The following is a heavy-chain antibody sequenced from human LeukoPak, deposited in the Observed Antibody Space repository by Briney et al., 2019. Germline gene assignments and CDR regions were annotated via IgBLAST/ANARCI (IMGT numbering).Heavy chain of an antibody. D-gene: IGHD6-6*01. CDR1: GFTFSSYS. CDR2: ISSSSSYI. CDR3: ARDSRKQLVYEYASGPADY. J-gene: IGHJ4*02. V-gene: IGHV3-21*01. Sequence: GGSLRLSCAASGFTFSSYSMNWIRQAPGKGLEWVSSISSSSSYIYYADSVKGRFTISRDNAENSLYLQMNSLRAEDTAVYYCARDSRKQLVYEYASGPADYWGQGTLVTVSS.